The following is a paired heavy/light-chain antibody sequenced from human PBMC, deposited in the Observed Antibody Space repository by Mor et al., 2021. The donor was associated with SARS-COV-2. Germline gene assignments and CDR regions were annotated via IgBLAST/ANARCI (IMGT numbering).Light chain of an antibody. CDR1: QSVSSS. V-gene: IGKV1-39*01. J-gene: IGKJ1*01. CDR2: ATS. Sequence: DIQMTQSPSSLSASVGDRVTITCRTSQSVSSSLNWYQQKPGKAPKLLIYATSTLQSGVPSRFSGSGSGTDFTLTISSLQPEDFATYYCQQNYYIPRTFGQGTKVEIK. CDR3: QQNYYIPRT.
Heavy chain of an antibody. CDR3: AKERPMVRGLSALDV. CDR2: IYYSGTT. Sequence: QVQLQESGPGLVKPSQTLSLTCTVSGGSISSGGYYWSWLRQYPGKGLEWIGFIYYSGTTDYNPSLKSRVAISVDTSKNQFSLKVSSVTAADTAVYYCAKERPMVRGLSALDVWGQGTTVTVSS. V-gene: IGHV4-31*03. D-gene: IGHD3-10*01. CDR1: GGSISSGGYY. J-gene: IGHJ6*02.